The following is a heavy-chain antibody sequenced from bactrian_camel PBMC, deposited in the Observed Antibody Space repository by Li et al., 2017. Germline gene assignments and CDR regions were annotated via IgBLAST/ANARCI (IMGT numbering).Heavy chain of an antibody. J-gene: IGHJ4*01. CDR1: GFTLNSYY. D-gene: IGHD1*01. CDR2: IDSEGII. V-gene: IGHV3S10*01. CDR3: VRAGFNNEDNK. Sequence: VQLVESGGGLVQPGGSLRLSCAASGFTLNSYYMTWFRQAPGKEREGVANIDSEGIIEYADSVKGRFTISRDDAKNTVYLQMNSLKPEDTAKYHCVRAGFNNEDNKWGQGTQVTVS.